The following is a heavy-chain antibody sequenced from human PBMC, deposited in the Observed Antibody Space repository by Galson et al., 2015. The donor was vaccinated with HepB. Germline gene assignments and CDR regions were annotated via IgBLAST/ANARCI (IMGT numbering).Heavy chain of an antibody. V-gene: IGHV3-7*03. Sequence: SLRLSCAASGFTFSSYWMNWVRQAPGKGLEWVAHINQDGSSKYYVDSVKGRFTISRDNAKDSVYLQLDSLRAEDTAVYYCARRISLVRGIITKPDYYYGMDVVGQGTTVTVAS. J-gene: IGHJ6*02. CDR3: ARRISLVRGIITKPDYYYGMDV. CDR1: GFTFSSYW. D-gene: IGHD3-10*01. CDR2: INQDGSSK.